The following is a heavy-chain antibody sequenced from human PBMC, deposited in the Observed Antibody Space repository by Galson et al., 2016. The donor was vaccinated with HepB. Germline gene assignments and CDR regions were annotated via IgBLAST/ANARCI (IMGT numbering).Heavy chain of an antibody. CDR2: VHQSGNT. V-gene: IGHV4-4*02. D-gene: IGHD3-10*01. CDR3: ARCFGESRLGSVYGMDV. Sequence: SETLSLTCAVSGGSMSSSDWWSWVRQSPGKGLEWIGEVHQSGNTNYNPSLQSRVTIAIDNSKKQFSLKLSTLTAADTAVYYCARCFGESRLGSVYGMDVWGQGTTVTVSS. J-gene: IGHJ6*02. CDR1: GGSMSSSDW.